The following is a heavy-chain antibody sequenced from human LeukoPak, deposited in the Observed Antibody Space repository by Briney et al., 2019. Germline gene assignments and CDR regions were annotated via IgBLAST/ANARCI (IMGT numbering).Heavy chain of an antibody. CDR1: GFTFSTYS. J-gene: IGHJ4*02. V-gene: IGHV3-48*02. CDR2: RSSSISSI. D-gene: IGHD2-21*02. CDR3: ARGQGNSGHWYYFYY. Sequence: PGGSLRLSCAASGFTFSTYSMNWVRAAPEERAEWVSYRSSSISSIYFADSVQGRFANSRDNAENSLYLQKNSLRDEDTAVYYCARGQGNSGHWYYFYYWGQGALVTVSS.